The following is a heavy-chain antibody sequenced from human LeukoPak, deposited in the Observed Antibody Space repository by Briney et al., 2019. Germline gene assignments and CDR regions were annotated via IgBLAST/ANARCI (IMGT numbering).Heavy chain of an antibody. Sequence: GGSLRLSCAASGFTFSGYAMHWVRQAPGKGLEGVAFIRYDGSNKYYADSVKGRFTISRDNSKNTLYLQMNSLRAEDTAVYYCARGNYYDSSGYSEYFQHWGQGTLVTVSS. CDR3: ARGNYYDSSGYSEYFQH. J-gene: IGHJ1*01. CDR2: IRYDGSNK. D-gene: IGHD3-22*01. V-gene: IGHV3-30*02. CDR1: GFTFSGYA.